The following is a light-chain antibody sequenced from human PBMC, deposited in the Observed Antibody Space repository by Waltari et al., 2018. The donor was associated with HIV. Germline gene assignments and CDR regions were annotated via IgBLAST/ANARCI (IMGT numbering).Light chain of an antibody. V-gene: IGKV3-20*01. Sequence: TQSPGTLSVSPGERATLSCRASQTVNNNYLAWYQQKPGQAPRLLMSGASSRATGIPERFSGSGSGTDFTLTISRLEPDDFAVYYCQQYGALPFTFGPGTAVDIK. CDR3: QQYGALPFT. CDR2: GAS. J-gene: IGKJ3*01. CDR1: QTVNNNY.